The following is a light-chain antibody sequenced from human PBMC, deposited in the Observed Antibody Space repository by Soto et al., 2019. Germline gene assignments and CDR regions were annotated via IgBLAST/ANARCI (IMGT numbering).Light chain of an antibody. J-gene: IGKJ4*01. CDR2: GAS. CDR1: QSVSSSY. V-gene: IGKV3-20*01. Sequence: EIVLTQSPGTLSLSPGERATLSCRASQSVSSSYLAWYQQKPSQAPRLLIYGASSRATSIPDRFSGSVSGADFTLTISRLEPEDYAVYYCQQYGTSPLTFGGGTKVEIK. CDR3: QQYGTSPLT.